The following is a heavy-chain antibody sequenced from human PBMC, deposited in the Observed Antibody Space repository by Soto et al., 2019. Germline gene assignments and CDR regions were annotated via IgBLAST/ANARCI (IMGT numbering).Heavy chain of an antibody. CDR2: ILYDGSDK. J-gene: IGHJ5*02. V-gene: IGHV3-30*18. Sequence: WGSLRLSCAASGFALGDYGIHFFRHAPCKWLEWVALILYDGSDKYYADSVKGRFTISRDLSKNTLYLQMNGLRVDDTAVYYCAKDMTPRAPRPDRWGQGTLVTVSS. CDR3: AKDMTPRAPRPDR. D-gene: IGHD3-16*01. CDR1: GFALGDYG.